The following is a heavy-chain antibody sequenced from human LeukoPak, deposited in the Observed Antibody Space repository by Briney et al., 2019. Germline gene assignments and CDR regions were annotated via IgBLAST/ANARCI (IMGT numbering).Heavy chain of an antibody. V-gene: IGHV4-39*01. CDR1: GGSISSSSYY. Sequence: SETLPLTCTVSGGSISSSSYYWGWIRQPPGKGLEWIGSIYYSGSTYYNPSLKSRVTISVDTSKNQFSLKLSSVTAADTAVYYCARSLVRRGNWFDPWGQGTLVTVSS. CDR3: ARSLVRRGNWFDP. CDR2: IYYSGST. J-gene: IGHJ5*02. D-gene: IGHD2-2*01.